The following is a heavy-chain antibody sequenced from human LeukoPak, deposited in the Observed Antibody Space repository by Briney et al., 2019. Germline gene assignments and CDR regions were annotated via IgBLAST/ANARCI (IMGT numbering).Heavy chain of an antibody. D-gene: IGHD2-21*02. CDR2: IYHSGST. J-gene: IGHJ5*02. CDR3: ARLRCSGGDCYPNWFDP. CDR1: GGSISSSNW. Sequence: SETLSLTCAVSGGSISSSNWWSWVRQPPGKGLEWIGEIYHSGSTNYNPSLKSRVTISVDTSKKQFSLKLRSLTAADTAMYYCARLRCSGGDCYPNWFDPWGQGSLVTVSS. V-gene: IGHV4-4*02.